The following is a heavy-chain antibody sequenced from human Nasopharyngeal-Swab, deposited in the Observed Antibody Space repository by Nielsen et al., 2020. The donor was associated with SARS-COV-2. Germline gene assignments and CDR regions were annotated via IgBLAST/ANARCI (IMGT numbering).Heavy chain of an antibody. D-gene: IGHD6-13*01. V-gene: IGHV1-69*13. Sequence: SVKVSCKASGYTFTSYYMHWVRQAPGQGLEWMGGIIPIFGTANYAQKFQGRVTITADESTSTAYMELSSLRSEDTAVYYCARLQQQLPHWGQGTLVTVSS. CDR1: GYTFTSYY. J-gene: IGHJ4*02. CDR2: IIPIFGTA. CDR3: ARLQQQLPH.